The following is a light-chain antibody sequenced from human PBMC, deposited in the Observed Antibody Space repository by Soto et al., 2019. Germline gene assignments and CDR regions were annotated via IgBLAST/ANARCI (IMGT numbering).Light chain of an antibody. V-gene: IGKV3-20*01. CDR3: QQYGSSPLT. CDR1: QSVSSSY. J-gene: IGKJ1*01. CDR2: GAS. Sequence: EIVWTQSPGTLSLSPGERATLSCRASQSVSSSYLAWYQQKPGQAPRLLIYGASSRATGIPDRFSGSGSGTDFTLTLSRLEPEDFAVYYCQQYGSSPLTFGQGTKVEIK.